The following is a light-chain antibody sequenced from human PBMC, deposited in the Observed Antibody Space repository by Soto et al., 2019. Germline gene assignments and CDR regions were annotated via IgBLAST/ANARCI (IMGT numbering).Light chain of an antibody. CDR2: AAS. Sequence: DIQLTQSPSFLSASVGDRVTITCRASQGLSSDLAWYQQKPGKAPKLLLYAASTLTSGVPSRFSGSGSGTEFTLTISRLQPEDFATYYCQQLNSYPITFGQGTRLEIK. V-gene: IGKV1-9*01. CDR1: QGLSSD. CDR3: QQLNSYPIT. J-gene: IGKJ5*01.